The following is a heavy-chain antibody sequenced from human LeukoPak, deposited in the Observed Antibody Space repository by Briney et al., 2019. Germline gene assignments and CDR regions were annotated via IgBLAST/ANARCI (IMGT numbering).Heavy chain of an antibody. CDR2: INHSGST. V-gene: IGHV4-34*01. CDR3: ARGVGRAVPAVSPWALFDY. CDR1: GGSFSGYY. Sequence: SETLSLTCAVYGGSFSGYYWSWIRQPPGKGLEWIGEINHSGSTNYNPSLKSRVTISVDTSKNQFSLKLSSVTAADTAVYYCARGVGRAVPAVSPWALFDYWGQGTLVTVSS. D-gene: IGHD2-2*01. J-gene: IGHJ4*02.